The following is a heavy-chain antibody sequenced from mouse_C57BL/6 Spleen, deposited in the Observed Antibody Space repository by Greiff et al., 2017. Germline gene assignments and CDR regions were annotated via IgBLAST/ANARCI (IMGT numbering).Heavy chain of an antibody. CDR3: TRFGQPLYFDY. D-gene: IGHD3-1*01. Sequence: QVQLQQPGAELVRPGSSVKLSCKASGYTFTSYWMHWVKQRPIQGLEWIGNIDPSDSETHYNQKFKDKATLTVDKSSSTAYMELRSLTSEDSAVYYCTRFGQPLYFDYWGQGTTLTVSS. V-gene: IGHV1-52*01. CDR2: IDPSDSET. CDR1: GYTFTSYW. J-gene: IGHJ2*01.